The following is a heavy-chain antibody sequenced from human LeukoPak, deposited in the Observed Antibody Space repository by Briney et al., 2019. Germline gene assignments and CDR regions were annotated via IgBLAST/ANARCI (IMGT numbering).Heavy chain of an antibody. D-gene: IGHD2-21*02. CDR2: MNPNSGNT. CDR1: GYTFTSYD. J-gene: IGHJ6*03. CDR3: VAHVVVTARDPNYYYYMDV. V-gene: IGHV1-8*01. Sequence: ASVKVSCKASGYTFTSYDINWVRQATGQGLEWVGWMNPNSGNTGYAQKFQGRVTMTRNTSISTAYMELSSLRSEDTAVYYCVAHVVVTARDPNYYYYMDVWGKGTTVTVSS.